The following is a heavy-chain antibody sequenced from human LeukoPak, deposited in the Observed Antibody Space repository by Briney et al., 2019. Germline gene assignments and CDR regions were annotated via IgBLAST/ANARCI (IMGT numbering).Heavy chain of an antibody. CDR1: GFSFSSNS. V-gene: IGHV3-21*01. CDR3: ASSRYDSSGYYGIIGY. J-gene: IGHJ4*02. D-gene: IGHD3-22*01. Sequence: GGSLRLSCAASGFSFSSNSMNWVRQAPGKGLEWVSSISRSSNYKYYADSVKGRFTISRDNAKNSLYLQMNSLRAEDTALYYCASSRYDSSGYYGIIGYWGQGTLVTVSS. CDR2: ISRSSNYK.